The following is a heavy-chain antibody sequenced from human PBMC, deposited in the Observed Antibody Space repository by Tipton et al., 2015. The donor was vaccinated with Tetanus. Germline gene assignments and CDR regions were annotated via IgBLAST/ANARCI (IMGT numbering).Heavy chain of an antibody. CDR1: GGSISGGRYY. J-gene: IGHJ4*02. CDR2: IYSSGST. V-gene: IGHV4-31*03. D-gene: IGHD1-26*01. Sequence: TLSLTCTVSGGSISGGRYYWSWIRQRPGKGPEWIGDIYSSGSTYSDPSLKGRVTISVDTSKNQFSLRLNSVTAADTAVYYCARDQARGARGWNFFDYWGLGTLVTVSS. CDR3: ARDQARGARGWNFFDY.